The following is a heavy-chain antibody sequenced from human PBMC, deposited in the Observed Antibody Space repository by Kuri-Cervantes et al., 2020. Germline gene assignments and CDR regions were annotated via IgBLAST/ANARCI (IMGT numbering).Heavy chain of an antibody. Sequence: SETLSLTCAVSGYSISSGYYWGWIRQPPGKGLEWIGSIYHSGSTYYNPSLKSRVTISVDTSKNQFSLKLSSVTAADTAVYYCARGRHAHYDYVWGSYRFWGQGTLVTVSS. CDR3: ARGRHAHYDYVWGSYRF. V-gene: IGHV4-38-2*01. CDR1: GYSISSGYY. CDR2: IYHSGST. J-gene: IGHJ4*02. D-gene: IGHD3-16*02.